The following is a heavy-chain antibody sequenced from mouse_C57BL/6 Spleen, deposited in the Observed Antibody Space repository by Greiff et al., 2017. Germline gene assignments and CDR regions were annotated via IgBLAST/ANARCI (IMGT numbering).Heavy chain of an antibody. D-gene: IGHD2-4*01. J-gene: IGHJ2*01. V-gene: IGHV3-6*01. CDR3: ARAYDYDDY. CDR2: ISYDGSN. Sequence: EVHLVESGPGLVKPSQSLSLTCSVTGYSITSGYYWNWIRQFPGNKLEWMGYISYDGSNNYNPSLKNRISITRDTSKNQFFLKLNSVTTEDTATYYCARAYDYDDYWGQGTTLTVSS. CDR1: GYSITSGYY.